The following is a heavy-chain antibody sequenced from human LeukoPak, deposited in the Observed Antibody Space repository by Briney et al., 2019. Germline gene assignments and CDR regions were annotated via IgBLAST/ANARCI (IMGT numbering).Heavy chain of an antibody. Sequence: ASVKVSCKASGYTFTSYYMHWVRQAPGQGLEWMGIINPSGGSTSYAQKFQGRVTITADKSTSTAYMELSSLRSEDTAVYYCASGNDSSGYYNWGQGTLVTVSS. CDR3: ASGNDSSGYYN. CDR2: INPSGGST. J-gene: IGHJ4*02. D-gene: IGHD3-22*01. V-gene: IGHV1-46*01. CDR1: GYTFTSYY.